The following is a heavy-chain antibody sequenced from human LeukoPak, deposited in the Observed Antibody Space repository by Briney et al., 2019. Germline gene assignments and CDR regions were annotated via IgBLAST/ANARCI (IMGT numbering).Heavy chain of an antibody. CDR3: AREEDYYDSSGYPTPFDY. D-gene: IGHD3-22*01. CDR1: GGTFSSYA. CDR2: IIPILGIA. Sequence: SVKVSCKASGGTFSSYAISWVRQAPGQGLEWMGRIIPILGIANYAQKFQGRVTITADKSTSTAYMELSSLRSEDTAVYYCAREEDYYDSSGYPTPFDYWGQGTLVTVSS. J-gene: IGHJ4*02. V-gene: IGHV1-69*04.